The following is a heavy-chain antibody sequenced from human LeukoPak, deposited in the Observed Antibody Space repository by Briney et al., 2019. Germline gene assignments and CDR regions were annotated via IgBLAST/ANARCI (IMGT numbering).Heavy chain of an antibody. D-gene: IGHD3-16*02. V-gene: IGHV3-48*02. CDR3: ARESPLGELSIDY. CDR2: ITSTSSPI. J-gene: IGHJ4*02. Sequence: GGSLRLSCIASGFTFSSYSMNWVRQAPGKGLEWLSYITSTSSPIYYADSVQGRFIISRDNAKNSLSLQMNSLRDEGTAVYFCARESPLGELSIDYWGQGTLVTVSS. CDR1: GFTFSSYS.